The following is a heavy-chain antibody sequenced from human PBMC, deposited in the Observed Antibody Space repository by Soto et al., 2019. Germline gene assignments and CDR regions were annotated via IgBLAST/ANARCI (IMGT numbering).Heavy chain of an antibody. V-gene: IGHV3-23*01. Sequence: PGGSLRLYCTASGFTFSSSAMTWVRQSPGKGLEWVSAISGGDGSPSYADSVKGRFTISRDNSKNTLYLHMNSLRADDTAAYYCAKWHTYNYDSLAFSGFDCWGQGTQVTVSS. CDR2: ISGGDGSP. J-gene: IGHJ4*02. D-gene: IGHD3-16*01. CDR3: AKWHTYNYDSLAFSGFDC. CDR1: GFTFSSSA.